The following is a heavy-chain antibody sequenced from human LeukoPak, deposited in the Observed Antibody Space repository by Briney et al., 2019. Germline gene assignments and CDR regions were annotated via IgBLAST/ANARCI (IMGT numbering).Heavy chain of an antibody. V-gene: IGHV3-7*01. CDR3: AREYLSIAFGNWFDP. CDR2: IKQDGSEK. CDR1: GFTFSSYW. Sequence: GGSLRLSCAASGFTFSSYWMSWVRQAPGKGLEWVANIKQDGSEKYYVDSVKGRFTISRDNAKNSLYLQMNSLRAEDTAVYYCAREYLSIAFGNWFDPWGQGTLVPVSS. D-gene: IGHD6-6*01. J-gene: IGHJ5*02.